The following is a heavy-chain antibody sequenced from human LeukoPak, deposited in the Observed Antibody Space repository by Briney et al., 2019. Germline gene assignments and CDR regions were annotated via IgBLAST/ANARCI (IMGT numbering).Heavy chain of an antibody. CDR1: GFTFSSYA. D-gene: IGHD3-3*01. CDR3: ARGGLFLEWLLMDY. J-gene: IGHJ4*02. V-gene: IGHV3-30-3*01. CDR2: ISYDGSNK. Sequence: GGSLRLSCAASGFTFSSYAMHWVRQAPGKGLEWVAVISYDGSNKYYADSVKGRFTISRDNSKNTLYLQMNSLRAEDTAVYYCARGGLFLEWLLMDYWGQGTLVTVSS.